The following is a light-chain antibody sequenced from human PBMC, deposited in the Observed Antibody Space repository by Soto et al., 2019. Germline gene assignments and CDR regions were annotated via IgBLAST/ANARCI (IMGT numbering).Light chain of an antibody. CDR3: CSYAGSSTLAV. Sequence: QSVLTQPASVSGSPGQSITISCTGTSSDVGSYNLVSWYQQHPTKAPKLMIYEVSERPSGVSNRCSGSKSDNTASLTISGLQAEDEADYYCCSYAGSSTLAVFGGGTQLTVL. J-gene: IGLJ7*01. CDR2: EVS. CDR1: SSDVGSYNL. V-gene: IGLV2-23*02.